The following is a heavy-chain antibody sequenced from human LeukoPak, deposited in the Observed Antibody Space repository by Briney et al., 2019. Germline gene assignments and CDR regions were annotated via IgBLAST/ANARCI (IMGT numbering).Heavy chain of an antibody. J-gene: IGHJ6*01. CDR3: ARDPAPYYYGMDV. V-gene: IGHV1-2*02. CDR2: SNPNSGGT. Sequence: ASVKVSCKASGYTFTGYDMHWVRQAPGQGLEWMGWSNPNSGGTNYAQKFPGRVTMTRDTSIRTAYLELRRLRSDDTAVYYCARDPAPYYYGMDVWGQGTTVAVSS. CDR1: GYTFTGYD.